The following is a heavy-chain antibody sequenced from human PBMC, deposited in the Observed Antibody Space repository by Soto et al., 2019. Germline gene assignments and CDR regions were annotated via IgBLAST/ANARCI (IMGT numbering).Heavy chain of an antibody. V-gene: IGHV3-64*01. J-gene: IGHJ5*02. D-gene: IGHD1-1*01. CDR1: GFTLSGYA. CDR3: TTELERRTPHWFDP. Sequence: GGSLRLSCAASGFTLSGYAMDWVRQAPGKGLEYVSGISSNGVGTYYANSVQGRFTISRDNSKSTVYLQMGSLKTEDTGVYYCTTELERRTPHWFDPWGRGTMVTVSS. CDR2: ISSNGVGT.